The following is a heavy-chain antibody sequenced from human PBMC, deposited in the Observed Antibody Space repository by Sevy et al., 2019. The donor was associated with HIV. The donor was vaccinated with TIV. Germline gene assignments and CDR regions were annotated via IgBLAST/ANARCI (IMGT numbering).Heavy chain of an antibody. CDR1: GFTFSKYS. J-gene: IGHJ4*02. V-gene: IGHV3-23*01. CDR3: TRVWCTKPPDY. CDR2: LSFGCGEI. Sequence: GGSLRLSCAASGFTFSKYSMSWVRQPPGKGLEWVSTLSFGCGEINHADSVKGRFTISSDNSKNSLYLQMNNLRAEDAAVYYCTRVWCTKPPDYWGQGTLVTVSS. D-gene: IGHD2-8*01.